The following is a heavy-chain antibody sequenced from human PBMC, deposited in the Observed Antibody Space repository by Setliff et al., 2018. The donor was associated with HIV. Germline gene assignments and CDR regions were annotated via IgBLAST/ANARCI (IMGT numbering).Heavy chain of an antibody. J-gene: IGHJ3*02. CDR2: VYGSGST. CDR1: GGFISSYY. CDR3: ATRRDCYRDSFDI. D-gene: IGHD2-21*01. V-gene: IGHV4-59*01. Sequence: SETLSLTCTVSGGFISSYYWSWIRQPPGKGLEWIGYVYGSGSTNYNPSLKSRVTISVDTSRNQFSLKVTSVTAADTAVYYCATRRDCYRDSFDIWGQGTVVTVSS.